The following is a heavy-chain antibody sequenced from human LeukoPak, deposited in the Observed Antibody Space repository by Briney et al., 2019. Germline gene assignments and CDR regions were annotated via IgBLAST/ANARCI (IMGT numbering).Heavy chain of an antibody. Sequence: GGSLRLSCAASGFTFDDYGMSWVRQAPGKGLEWVSGINWNGGSTGYADSVKGRFTISRDNAKNSLYLQMNSLRAEDTALYYCARADSSGPPGYYFDYWGQGTLVTVSS. V-gene: IGHV3-20*04. J-gene: IGHJ4*02. CDR1: GFTFDDYG. CDR2: INWNGGST. CDR3: ARADSSGPPGYYFDY. D-gene: IGHD3-22*01.